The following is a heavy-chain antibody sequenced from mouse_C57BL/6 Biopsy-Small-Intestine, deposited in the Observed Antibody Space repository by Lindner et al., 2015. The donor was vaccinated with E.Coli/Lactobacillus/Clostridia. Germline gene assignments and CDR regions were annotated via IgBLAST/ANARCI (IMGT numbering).Heavy chain of an antibody. CDR3: AREDDY. V-gene: IGHV1-4*01. CDR1: GYTFTSYT. CDR2: INPSSGYT. J-gene: IGHJ2*01. Sequence: ESGYTFTSYTMHWVKQRPGQGLEWIGYINPSSGYTKYNQKFKGKATLTVDKSSSTAYMELRSLTSEDSAVYYCAREDDYWGQGTTLTVSS.